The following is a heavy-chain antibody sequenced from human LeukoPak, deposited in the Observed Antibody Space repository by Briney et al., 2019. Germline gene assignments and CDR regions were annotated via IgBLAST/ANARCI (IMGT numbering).Heavy chain of an antibody. CDR3: ARGGYYGSGSLIDY. Sequence: GGSLRLSCAASGFTFSSYWMSWVRQAPGKGLEWVSSISSSSSYIYYADSVKGRFTISRDNAKNSLYLQMNSLRAEDTAVYYCARGGYYGSGSLIDYWGQGTLVTVSS. J-gene: IGHJ4*02. CDR1: GFTFSSYW. CDR2: ISSSSSYI. D-gene: IGHD3-10*01. V-gene: IGHV3-21*01.